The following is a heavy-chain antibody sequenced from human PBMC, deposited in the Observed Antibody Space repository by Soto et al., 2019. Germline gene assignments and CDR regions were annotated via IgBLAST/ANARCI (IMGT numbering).Heavy chain of an antibody. Sequence: QITLKESGPTLVKPTQPLTLTCTFSGFSLHTHAVGVGWIRQPPGKALEWLALVYWDDDKRYNLFLKSRLAITKDASKSQVVLTMTNMDPVDTATYCCALAAFGEFVGAFGYWGQGTLVTVSS. CDR3: ALAAFGEFVGAFGY. D-gene: IGHD3-10*01. J-gene: IGHJ4*02. V-gene: IGHV2-5*02. CDR2: VYWDDDK. CDR1: GFSLHTHAVG.